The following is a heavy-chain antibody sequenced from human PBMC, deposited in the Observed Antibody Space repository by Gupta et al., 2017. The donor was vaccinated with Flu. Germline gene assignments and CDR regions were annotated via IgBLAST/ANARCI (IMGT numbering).Heavy chain of an antibody. V-gene: IGHV3-74*01. CDR1: GFIFSSFW. J-gene: IGHJ4*02. CDR3: TRAPFGGYDY. D-gene: IGHD5-12*01. Sequence: EVQLVESGGGLVQPGGSLRLSCAASGFIFSSFWMHWVRQVPGRGLVWVSRINGDGSTTAYADSEKGRFTISRDNAKNTLYLQMNSLRAEDTAVYYCTRAPFGGYDYWGQGTLVTVSS. CDR2: INGDGSTT.